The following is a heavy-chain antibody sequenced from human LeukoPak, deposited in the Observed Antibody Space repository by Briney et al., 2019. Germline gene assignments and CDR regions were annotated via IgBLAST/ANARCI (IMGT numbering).Heavy chain of an antibody. Sequence: PGGSLRLSCAASGFTFSSYGMHWVRQAPGKGLEWVAFIWYDGSNKYYADSVKGRFTISRDNSRNTLYLQMSSLTAEDTAVYYCARPFYYYDSSGMGYYFDYWGQGTLVTVSS. J-gene: IGHJ4*02. V-gene: IGHV3-33*01. D-gene: IGHD3-22*01. CDR3: ARPFYYYDSSGMGYYFDY. CDR2: IWYDGSNK. CDR1: GFTFSSYG.